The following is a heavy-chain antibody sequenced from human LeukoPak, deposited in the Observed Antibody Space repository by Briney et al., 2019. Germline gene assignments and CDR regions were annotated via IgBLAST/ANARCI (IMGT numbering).Heavy chain of an antibody. J-gene: IGHJ4*02. Sequence: GGSLRLSCAASGLSFSYFWMSWVRQAPGKGLEWVAKIKPDGSEKYYVDSMKGRFTISRDNAKNSLYLQMNSLRVDGTAVYYCASVDGGYWGQGTLVTVSS. CDR1: GLSFSYFW. V-gene: IGHV3-7*01. CDR2: IKPDGSEK. D-gene: IGHD4-23*01. CDR3: ASVDGGY.